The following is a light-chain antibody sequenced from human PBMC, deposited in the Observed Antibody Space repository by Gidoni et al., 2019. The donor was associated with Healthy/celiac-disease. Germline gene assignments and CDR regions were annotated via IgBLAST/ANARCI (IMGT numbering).Light chain of an antibody. CDR3: QRSYSTLLT. J-gene: IGKJ4*01. Sequence: DIQMTQSPSSLSASVGDRVTITCRASQSISSYLNWYQQKPGKAPKLLISAASSLQRGVPSRFSGSGSGTDFTLTISSLQPEDFATYYCQRSYSTLLTFGGGTKVEIK. V-gene: IGKV1-39*01. CDR2: AAS. CDR1: QSISSY.